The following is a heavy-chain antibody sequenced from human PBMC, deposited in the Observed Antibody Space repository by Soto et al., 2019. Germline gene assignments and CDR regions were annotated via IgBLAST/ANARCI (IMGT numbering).Heavy chain of an antibody. CDR3: AGQVLWFGESSDY. V-gene: IGHV4-39*01. CDR2: IYYSGST. J-gene: IGHJ4*02. D-gene: IGHD3-10*01. CDR1: GGSISSSSYY. Sequence: SETLSLTCTVSGGSISSSSYYWGWFRQPPGKGLEWSGSIYYSGSTYYTPSLKSRVTISVDTSKNQFSLKLSSVTAADTAVYYCAGQVLWFGESSDYWGQGTLVTVSS.